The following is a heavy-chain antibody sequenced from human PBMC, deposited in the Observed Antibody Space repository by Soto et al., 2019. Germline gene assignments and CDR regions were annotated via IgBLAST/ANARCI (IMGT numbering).Heavy chain of an antibody. J-gene: IGHJ4*02. Sequence: PSETLSLTCAVSGYSISSNNWWGWIRQPPGKGLEWIGYIYYSGTTYYNPSLKSRVTMSVDTSKNQFSLKLTSVIAVDTAVYYYARRELQGPLDYWGQGSLVPVSS. V-gene: IGHV4-28*01. CDR1: GYSISSNNW. D-gene: IGHD1-26*01. CDR2: IYYSGTT. CDR3: ARRELQGPLDY.